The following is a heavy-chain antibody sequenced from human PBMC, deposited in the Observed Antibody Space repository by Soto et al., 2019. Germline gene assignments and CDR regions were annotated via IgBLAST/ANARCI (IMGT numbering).Heavy chain of an antibody. V-gene: IGHV3-48*03. D-gene: IGHD3-16*01. CDR2: ISHSGADI. Sequence: EAQLVGSGGKVVQPGGSVSLSCVASGFPFSTSDMNWVRQAPGKGLEWISHISHSGADIKYADSVKGRFTLSRDNVNNSLHLHMSSLRVEDTERYYCARAFVSAYREYDSDWSAPWCQGIPGTVSS. J-gene: IGHJ5*02. CDR1: GFPFSTSD. CDR3: ARAFVSAYREYDSDWSAP.